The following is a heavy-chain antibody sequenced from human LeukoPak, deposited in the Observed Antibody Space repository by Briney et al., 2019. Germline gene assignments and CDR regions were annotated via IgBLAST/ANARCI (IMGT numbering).Heavy chain of an antibody. J-gene: IGHJ4*02. CDR1: GFTFSSYA. Sequence: GRSLRLSCAASGFTFSSYAIHWVRQAPGKGLEWVAVISYDGSNKYYADSVKGRFTISRDNSKNTLYLQMNSLRAEDTAVYYCARAWSGSSSSYFDYWGQGTLVTVSS. CDR2: ISYDGSNK. D-gene: IGHD6-6*01. V-gene: IGHV3-30-3*01. CDR3: ARAWSGSSSSYFDY.